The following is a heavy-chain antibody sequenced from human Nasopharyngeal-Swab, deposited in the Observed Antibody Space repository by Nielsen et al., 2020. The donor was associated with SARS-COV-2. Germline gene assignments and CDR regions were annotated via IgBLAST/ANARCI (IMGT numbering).Heavy chain of an antibody. CDR1: GDSISSDRVA. D-gene: IGHD4/OR15-4a*01. CDR2: TYYRSRWYN. J-gene: IGHJ4*02. CDR3: ARDQGALNS. Sequence: SQTLSLTCAISGDSISSDRVAWNWIRQSPSRGLEWLGRTYYRSRWYNDYAVSVKSRITINPDTSKNQFSLQLNSVTPEDTAVYYCARDQGALNSWGQGTLVTVSS. V-gene: IGHV6-1*01.